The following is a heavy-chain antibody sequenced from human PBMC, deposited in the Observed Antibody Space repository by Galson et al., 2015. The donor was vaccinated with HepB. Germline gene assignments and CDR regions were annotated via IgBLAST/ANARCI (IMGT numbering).Heavy chain of an antibody. D-gene: IGHD6-19*01. Sequence: SVKVSCKASGGSFSTFAFNWVRQAPGQGLEWMGTFIPIFATANYAQKFQDRVTITADKSTTTAYMELTSLRPEDTAFYYCAKDMSSGWQPSPDYWGQGTLVTVSS. CDR2: FIPIFATA. CDR1: GGSFSTFA. CDR3: AKDMSSGWQPSPDY. J-gene: IGHJ4*02. V-gene: IGHV1-69*06.